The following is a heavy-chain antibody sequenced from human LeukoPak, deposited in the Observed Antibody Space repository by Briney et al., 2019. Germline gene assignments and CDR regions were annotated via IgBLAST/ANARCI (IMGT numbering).Heavy chain of an antibody. J-gene: IGHJ3*02. CDR3: AKGFVVVTDIRKDAFDI. V-gene: IGHV3-9*01. D-gene: IGHD2-21*02. Sequence: GRSLRLSCAASGFTFDDYAMHWVRQAPGKGLEWVSGISWNRGSIGYADSVKGRFTISRDNDKNSLYLQMNSLRAEDTALYYCAKGFVVVTDIRKDAFDIWGQGTMVTVSS. CDR2: ISWNRGSI. CDR1: GFTFDDYA.